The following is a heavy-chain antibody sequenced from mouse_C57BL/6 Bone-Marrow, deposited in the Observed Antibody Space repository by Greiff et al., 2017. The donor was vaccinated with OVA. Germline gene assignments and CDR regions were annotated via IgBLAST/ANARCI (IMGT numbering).Heavy chain of an antibody. Sequence: EVKLQESGPGLVKPSQSLSLTCSVTGYSITSGYYWNWIRQFPGNKLEWMGYISYDGSNNYNPSLKNRISITRDTSKNQFFLKLNSVTTEDTATYYCARSYDYVYFDYWGQGTTLTVSS. D-gene: IGHD2-4*01. J-gene: IGHJ2*01. V-gene: IGHV3-6*01. CDR3: ARSYDYVYFDY. CDR2: ISYDGSN. CDR1: GYSITSGYY.